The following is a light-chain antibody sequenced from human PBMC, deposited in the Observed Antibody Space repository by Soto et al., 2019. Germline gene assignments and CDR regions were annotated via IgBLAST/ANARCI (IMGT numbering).Light chain of an antibody. Sequence: EIVLTQSPGTLSVSLGERATVSCRASQSVGINLAWYQQRPGQTPRLLIYDASTRATGVPARFSGSGSGTEFSLTVNSLQAEDSAVYYCQHYSGWPLFGPGTRV. CDR3: QHYSGWPL. V-gene: IGKV3-15*01. CDR2: DAS. CDR1: QSVGIN. J-gene: IGKJ3*01.